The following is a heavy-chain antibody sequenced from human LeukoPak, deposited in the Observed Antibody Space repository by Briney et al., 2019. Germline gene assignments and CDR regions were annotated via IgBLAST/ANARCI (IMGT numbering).Heavy chain of an antibody. J-gene: IGHJ5*02. V-gene: IGHV4-31*03. Sequence: PSETLSLTCTVSGGSISSGGYYWSWLRQHPGKGLEWIGYIYYSGSTYYNPSLKSRVTISVDTSKNQFSLKLSSVTAADTAVYYCARVRSNWFDPWGQGTLVTVSS. CDR2: IYYSGST. CDR1: GGSISSGGYY. CDR3: ARVRSNWFDP.